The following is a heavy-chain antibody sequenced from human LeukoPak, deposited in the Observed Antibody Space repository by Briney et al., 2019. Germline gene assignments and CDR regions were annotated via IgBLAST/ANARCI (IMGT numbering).Heavy chain of an antibody. V-gene: IGHV3-30*18. Sequence: GRSLRLSCAASGFTFSSYGMHWVRQAPGKGLEWVAVISYDGSKKYYADSVKGRFTISRDNSKNTLYLQMNSLRAEDTAVYYCAKDIVVVPAAVTYYYYGMDVWGQGTTVTVSS. D-gene: IGHD2-2*01. J-gene: IGHJ6*02. CDR2: ISYDGSKK. CDR1: GFTFSSYG. CDR3: AKDIVVVPAAVTYYYYGMDV.